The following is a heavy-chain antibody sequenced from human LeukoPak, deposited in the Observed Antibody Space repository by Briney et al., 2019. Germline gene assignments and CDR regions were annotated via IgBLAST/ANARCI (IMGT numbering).Heavy chain of an antibody. CDR3: ARTKGGYDSFWFDP. Sequence: SETLSLTCTVSGGSISSYYWSWIRQPAGKGLEWIRRIYTSGSTNYNPSLKSRVTMSVDTSKNQFSLKLSSVTAADTAVYYCARTKGGYDSFWFDPWGQGTLVTVSS. CDR2: IYTSGST. CDR1: GGSISSYY. J-gene: IGHJ5*02. V-gene: IGHV4-4*07. D-gene: IGHD5-12*01.